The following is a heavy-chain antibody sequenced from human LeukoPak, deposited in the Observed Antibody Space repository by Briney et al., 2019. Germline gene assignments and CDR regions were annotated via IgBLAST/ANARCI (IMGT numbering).Heavy chain of an antibody. V-gene: IGHV4-59*01. CDR2: IYYSGST. CDR3: ARTYCSSTSCYTLGNYMDV. Sequence: SETLSLTCTVSGGSISSYYWSWIRQPPGKGLEWIGYIYYSGSTNYNPSLKSRVTISVDTSKNQFSLKLSSVTAADTAVYYCARTYCSSTSCYTLGNYMDVWGKGTTVTISS. D-gene: IGHD2-2*02. CDR1: GGSISSYY. J-gene: IGHJ6*03.